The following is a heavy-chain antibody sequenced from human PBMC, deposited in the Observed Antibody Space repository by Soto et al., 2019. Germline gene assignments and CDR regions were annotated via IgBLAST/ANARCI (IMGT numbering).Heavy chain of an antibody. D-gene: IGHD3-3*01. CDR2: ISGSAGST. J-gene: IGHJ5*02. Sequence: PGGSLRLSCAASAFTFSSYAMSWVRQAPGKGLEWVSTISGSAGSTYYADSVKGRFTISRDNSKNTLSLQMNSLRAEDTAVYYCAKDTIARNYDFWSGYYRGSWFDPWGQGTLVTVPQ. CDR1: AFTFSSYA. V-gene: IGHV3-23*01. CDR3: AKDTIARNYDFWSGYYRGSWFDP.